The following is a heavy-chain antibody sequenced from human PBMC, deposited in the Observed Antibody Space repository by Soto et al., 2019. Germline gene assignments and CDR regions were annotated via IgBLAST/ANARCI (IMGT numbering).Heavy chain of an antibody. J-gene: IGHJ4*02. CDR2: NYYGGST. Sequence: QVHLQESGPGLVKPSQTLSLTCTVSGGSITSGDYYWSWIRQPPGKGLEWVGYNYYGGSTYYNPSLESRITIALDTAKNQFSLELTSVTAADTAVYYCASGSTVINTLDFWGQGTLVTVSS. V-gene: IGHV4-30-4*01. CDR1: GGSITSGDYY. D-gene: IGHD4-17*01. CDR3: ASGSTVINTLDF.